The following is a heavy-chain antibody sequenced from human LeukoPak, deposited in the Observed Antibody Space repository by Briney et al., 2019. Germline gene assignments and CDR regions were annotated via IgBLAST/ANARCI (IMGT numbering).Heavy chain of an antibody. CDR2: ISSSSSYI. J-gene: IGHJ3*02. CDR3: AREDCSGGSCYSSEAFDI. V-gene: IGHV3-21*01. Sequence: PGGSLRPSCAASGFTFSSYSMNWVRQAPGKGLEWVSSISSSSSYIYYADSVKGRFTISRDNAKNSLYLQMNSLRAEDTAVYYCAREDCSGGSCYSSEAFDIWGQGTMVTVSS. CDR1: GFTFSSYS. D-gene: IGHD2-15*01.